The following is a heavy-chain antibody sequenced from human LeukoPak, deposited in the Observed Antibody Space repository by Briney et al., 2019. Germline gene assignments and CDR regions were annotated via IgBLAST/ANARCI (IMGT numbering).Heavy chain of an antibody. CDR2: IKPDGTTK. V-gene: IGHV3-7*03. J-gene: IGHJ4*02. Sequence: GGSLRLSCAASGFPFSSYSMTWVRQAPGKGLEWMANIKPDGTTKFYVDSVKGRFTISRDNALNSLYLQMNSLRAEDTAIYYCARSIPYGTTWYGRSDYWGQGTLVTVSS. D-gene: IGHD6-13*01. CDR1: GFPFSSYS. CDR3: ARSIPYGTTWYGRSDY.